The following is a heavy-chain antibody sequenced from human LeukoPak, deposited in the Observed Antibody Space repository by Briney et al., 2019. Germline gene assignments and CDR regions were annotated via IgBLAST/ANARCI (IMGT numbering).Heavy chain of an antibody. V-gene: IGHV3-48*04. J-gene: IGHJ4*02. Sequence: GGTLRLSCAASGFTFSNHGMNWVRQAPGKGLEWVSYISSSSTIYYADSVKGRFTISRDNAKNSLYLQMNSLRAEDTAVYYCARGVDNWGQGTLVTVSS. CDR1: GFTFSNHG. CDR2: ISSSSTI. CDR3: ARGVDN.